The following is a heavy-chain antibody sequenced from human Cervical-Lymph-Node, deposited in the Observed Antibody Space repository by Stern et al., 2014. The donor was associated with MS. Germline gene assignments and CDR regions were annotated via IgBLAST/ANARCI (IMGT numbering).Heavy chain of an antibody. CDR2: IYYSGSP. V-gene: IGHV4-31*03. J-gene: IGHJ4*02. CDR1: GGSISSGGYY. CDR3: ARSRAVDTAMVTGY. D-gene: IGHD5-18*01. Sequence: QLQLQESGPGLVKPSQTLSLTCPVSGGSISSGGYYWSWIRQHPGKGLEXIGYIYYSGSPYYNPSLKSRVTISVDTSKNQFSLKLSSVTAADTAVYYGARSRAVDTAMVTGYWGQGTLVTVSS.